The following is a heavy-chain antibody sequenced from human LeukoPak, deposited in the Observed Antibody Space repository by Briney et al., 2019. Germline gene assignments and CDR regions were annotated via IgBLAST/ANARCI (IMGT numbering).Heavy chain of an antibody. CDR2: IYYSGST. V-gene: IGHV4-59*08. Sequence: SSETLSLTCTVSGGSISSYYWSWIRQPPGKGLEWIGYIYYSGSTNYNPSLKSRVTISVDTSKNQFSLKLGSVTAADTAVYYCASQNYYDSSGYYYWGQGTLVTVSS. D-gene: IGHD3-22*01. CDR3: ASQNYYDSSGYYY. J-gene: IGHJ4*02. CDR1: GGSISSYY.